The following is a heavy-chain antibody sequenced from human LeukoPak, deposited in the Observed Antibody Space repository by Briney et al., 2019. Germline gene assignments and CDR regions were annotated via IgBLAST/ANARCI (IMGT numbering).Heavy chain of an antibody. D-gene: IGHD5-18*01. V-gene: IGHV3-30-3*01. J-gene: IGHJ4*02. CDR3: ARGGRGFSYAYFDY. Sequence: GSLRLSCAASGFTFSSYAVHWVRQAPGKGLDWVAVIPYDGSNKYYAGSVKGRFTISRDNSKNTLSLQMNSLTAEDTAVYYCARGGRGFSYAYFDYWGQGTLVTVSS. CDR2: IPYDGSNK. CDR1: GFTFSSYA.